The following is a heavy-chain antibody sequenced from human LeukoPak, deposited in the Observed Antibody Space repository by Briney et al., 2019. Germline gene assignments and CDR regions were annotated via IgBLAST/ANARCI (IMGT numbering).Heavy chain of an antibody. V-gene: IGHV1-69*13. CDR3: ARGLYGGNSGFFDY. CDR1: GGTFSSYA. Sequence: SVKVSCKASGGTFSSYAISWVRQAPGQGLEWMGGIIPIFGTANYAQKFQGRVTITADESTSTAYTELSSLRSEDTAVYYCARGLYGGNSGFFDYWGQGTLVTVSS. CDR2: IIPIFGTA. D-gene: IGHD4-23*01. J-gene: IGHJ4*02.